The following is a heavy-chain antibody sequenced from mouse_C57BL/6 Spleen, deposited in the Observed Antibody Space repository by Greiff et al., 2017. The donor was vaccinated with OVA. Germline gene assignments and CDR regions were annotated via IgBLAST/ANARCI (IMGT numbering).Heavy chain of an antibody. D-gene: IGHD1-1*01. V-gene: IGHV1-4*01. CDR3: ARRFGDYYGSSHYFDY. CDR1: GYTFTSYT. CDR2: INPSSGYT. Sequence: QVHVKQSGAELARPGASVKMSCKASGYTFTSYTMHWVKQRPGQGLEWIGYINPSSGYTKYNQKFKDKATLTADKSSSTAYMQLSSLTSEDSAVYYCARRFGDYYGSSHYFDYWGQGTTLTVSS. J-gene: IGHJ2*01.